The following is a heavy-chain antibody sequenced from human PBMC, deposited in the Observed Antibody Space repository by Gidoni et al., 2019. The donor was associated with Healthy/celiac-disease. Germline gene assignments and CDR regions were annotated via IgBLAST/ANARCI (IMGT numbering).Heavy chain of an antibody. CDR3: ARVVPAAMRSYYYYGMDV. Sequence: QVQLQESGPGLVKPSETLSLTCTVPGGSSSSYYWSWIRQPPGKGLEWIGYIYYSGSTNYNPSLKIRVTISVDTSKTHFSLKLSSVTAADTAVYYCARVVPAAMRSYYYYGMDVWGQGTTVTVSS. D-gene: IGHD2-2*01. CDR1: GGSSSSYY. V-gene: IGHV4-59*01. J-gene: IGHJ6*02. CDR2: IYYSGST.